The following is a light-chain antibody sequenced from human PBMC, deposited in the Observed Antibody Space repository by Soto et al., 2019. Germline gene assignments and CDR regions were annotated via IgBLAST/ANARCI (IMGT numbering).Light chain of an antibody. Sequence: QSALTQPASVSGSPGQSITISCTGTSSDIGNYIHVSWYQHHPGKVPKLIIYDITNRPSGISSRFSGSRSGNTASLTSSGLQAEDEADYYCYSYAASRTLIFGGGTKLTVL. CDR3: YSYAASRTLI. CDR1: SSDIGNYIH. CDR2: DIT. V-gene: IGLV2-23*02. J-gene: IGLJ2*01.